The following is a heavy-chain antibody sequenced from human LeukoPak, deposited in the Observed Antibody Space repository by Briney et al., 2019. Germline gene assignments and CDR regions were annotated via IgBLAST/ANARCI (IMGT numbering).Heavy chain of an antibody. CDR2: MNPNSGNT. J-gene: IGHJ4*02. D-gene: IGHD6-19*01. CDR3: AALSYSSGWKDFDY. CDR1: GYTFTTYD. Sequence: GASVKVSCKASGYTFTTYDINWVRQATGQGLEWMGWMNPNSGNTGYAQKFQGRVTMTRNTSISTAYMELSSLRSEDTAVYYCAALSYSSGWKDFDYWGQGTLVTVSS. V-gene: IGHV1-8*01.